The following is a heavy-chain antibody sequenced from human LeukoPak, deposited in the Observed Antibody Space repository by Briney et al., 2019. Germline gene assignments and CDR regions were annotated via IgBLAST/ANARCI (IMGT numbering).Heavy chain of an antibody. CDR3: ASTGYSYGKPDY. CDR1: GGSIRSYY. V-gene: IGHV4-39*07. CDR2: IYYSGST. J-gene: IGHJ4*02. D-gene: IGHD5-18*01. Sequence: SETLSLTCTDSGGSIRSYYWGWIRQPPGKGLEWIASIYYSGSTYYNPSLKSRVTISVDTSKNQFSLKLSSVTAADTAVYYCASTGYSYGKPDYWGQGTLVTVSS.